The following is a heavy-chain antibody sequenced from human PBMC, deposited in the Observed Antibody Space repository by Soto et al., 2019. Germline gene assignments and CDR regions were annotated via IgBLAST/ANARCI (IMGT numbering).Heavy chain of an antibody. V-gene: IGHV1-3*01. D-gene: IGHD4-4*01. CDR1: GYTFTSYA. J-gene: IGHJ6*02. CDR2: INAGNGNT. Sequence: ASVKVSCKASGYTFTSYAMHWVRQAPGQRLEWMGWINAGNGNTKYSQKFQGRVTITRDTSVSTAYMELSSLRSEDTAVYYCAREDLGNYGYYYGMDVWGQGTTVTVSS. CDR3: AREDLGNYGYYYGMDV.